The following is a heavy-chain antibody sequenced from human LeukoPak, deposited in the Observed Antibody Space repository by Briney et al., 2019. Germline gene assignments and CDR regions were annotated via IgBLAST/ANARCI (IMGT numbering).Heavy chain of an antibody. V-gene: IGHV3-33*01. CDR1: GFTFSNFG. J-gene: IGHJ4*02. Sequence: GGSLRLSCAASGFTFSNFGMHWVRQAPGKGLEWVAFIWYDGSNQDYADSVKGRFTISRDKSKNTVYLQMNSLRAEDTAVYFCARDRYWGSRIYSDCWGQGTLVTVSS. CDR2: IWYDGSNQ. D-gene: IGHD3-10*01. CDR3: ARDRYWGSRIYSDC.